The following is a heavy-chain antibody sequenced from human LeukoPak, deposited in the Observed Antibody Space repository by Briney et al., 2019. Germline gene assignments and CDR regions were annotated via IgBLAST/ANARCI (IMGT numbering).Heavy chain of an antibody. CDR3: AKDTCTNGVCYFDF. V-gene: IGHV3-23*01. CDR1: RFTFSSYA. J-gene: IGHJ4*02. D-gene: IGHD2-8*01. Sequence: GGSLRLSCAASRFTFSSYAMRWLRQAPGKGLEWVSGISGSGGTTFSADSVRGRFTISRDNSKNTLYLQMNRLRAEDTAVYYCAKDTCTNGVCYFDFWGQGTLVTVSS. CDR2: ISGSGGTT.